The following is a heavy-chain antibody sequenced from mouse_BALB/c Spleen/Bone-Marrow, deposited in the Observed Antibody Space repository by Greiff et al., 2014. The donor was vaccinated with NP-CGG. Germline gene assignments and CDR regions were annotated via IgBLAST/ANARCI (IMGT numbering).Heavy chain of an antibody. CDR1: GYSITSGYY. J-gene: IGHJ4*01. V-gene: IGHV3-6*02. Sequence: DVKLQESGPGLVEPSQSLSLTCSVTGYSITSGYYWNWIRQFPGNKLEWMGYISYDGSNNYNPSLKNRISITRDTSKNQFFLKLNSVTTEDTATYYCASYFYYAMDYWGQGTSVTVSS. CDR3: ASYFYYAMDY. CDR2: ISYDGSN. D-gene: IGHD1-1*01.